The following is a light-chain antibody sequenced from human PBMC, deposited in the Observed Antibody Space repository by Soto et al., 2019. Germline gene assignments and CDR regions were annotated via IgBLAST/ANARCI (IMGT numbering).Light chain of an antibody. Sequence: IQLTQSPSSLSASVGDRVTITCRASQGIGSNLAWYQQKPGKAPKLLIYAAFTLQSGVPSRFSGSGSGTDFTLTIRSLQPEAPATYYCQQVDRFPIAFGQGKRLDIK. CDR2: AAF. J-gene: IGKJ5*01. V-gene: IGKV1-9*01. CDR1: QGIGSN. CDR3: QQVDRFPIA.